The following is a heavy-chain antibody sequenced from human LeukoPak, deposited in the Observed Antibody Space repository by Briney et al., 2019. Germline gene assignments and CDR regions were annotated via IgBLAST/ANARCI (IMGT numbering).Heavy chain of an antibody. D-gene: IGHD3-10*01. CDR2: IYYSGST. CDR1: GGSISSSSYY. Sequence: SETLSLTCTVSGGSISSSSYYWGWIRQPPGKGLEWIGSIYYSGSTYYNPSLKSRVTISVDTSKNQFSLKLSSVTAADTAVYYCAILRPPADYWGQGTLVTVSS. V-gene: IGHV4-39*01. J-gene: IGHJ4*02. CDR3: AILRPPADY.